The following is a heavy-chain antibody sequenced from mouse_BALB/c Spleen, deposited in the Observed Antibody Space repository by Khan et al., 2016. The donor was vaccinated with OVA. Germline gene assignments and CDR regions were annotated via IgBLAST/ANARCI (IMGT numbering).Heavy chain of an antibody. CDR2: IDPFNTGT. CDR3: ARGTFDY. Sequence: EVQLQESGPELMKPGASVNISCKASGYSFTTYYIHWVKQSRGKSLEWIGYIDPFNTGTDYNQKFKGQATLTVDKSSNTAYMHLTSLTSEDSVVYYCARGTFDYWGQGTLVTVSA. D-gene: IGHD3-3*01. V-gene: IGHV1S135*01. J-gene: IGHJ3*01. CDR1: GYSFTTYY.